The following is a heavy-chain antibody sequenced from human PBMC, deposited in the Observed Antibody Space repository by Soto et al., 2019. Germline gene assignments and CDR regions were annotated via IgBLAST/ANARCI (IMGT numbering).Heavy chain of an antibody. CDR3: ARDGAARGFLEWLHPIDYYYMDV. D-gene: IGHD3-3*01. CDR1: GGTFSSYT. V-gene: IGHV1-69*08. CDR2: IIPILGIA. J-gene: IGHJ6*03. Sequence: QVQLVQSGAEVKKPGSSVKVSCKASGGTFSSYTISWVRQAPGQGLEWMGRIIPILGIANYAQKFQGRVTITADKSTSTAYMELSSLRSEDTAVYYCARDGAARGFLEWLHPIDYYYMDVWGKGTTVTVSS.